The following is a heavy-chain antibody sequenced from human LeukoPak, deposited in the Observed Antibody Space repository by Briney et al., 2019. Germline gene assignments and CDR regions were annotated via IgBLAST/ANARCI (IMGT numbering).Heavy chain of an antibody. CDR3: AKDLVGYDYVWGSYRSPFDY. Sequence: GGSLRLSCAASGFTFSSYSMNWVRRAPGKGLEWVSYISSSSSTIYYADSVKGRFTISRDNAKNSLYLQMNSLRAEDTAVYYCAKDLVGYDYVWGSYRSPFDYWGQGTLVTVSS. J-gene: IGHJ4*02. D-gene: IGHD3-16*02. CDR2: ISSSSSTI. V-gene: IGHV3-48*01. CDR1: GFTFSSYS.